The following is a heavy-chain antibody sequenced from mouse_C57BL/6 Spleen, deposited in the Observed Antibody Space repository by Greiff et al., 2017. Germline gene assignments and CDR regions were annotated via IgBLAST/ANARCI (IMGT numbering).Heavy chain of an antibody. Sequence: EVQVVESEGGLVQPGSSMKLSCTASGFTFSDYYMAWVRQVPEKGLEWVANINYDGSSTYYLDSLKSRFIISRDNAKNILYLQMSSLKSEDTATYYCAREVYDYDWYFDYWGQGTTLTVSS. CDR1: GFTFSDYY. D-gene: IGHD2-4*01. CDR2: INYDGSST. J-gene: IGHJ2*01. V-gene: IGHV5-16*01. CDR3: AREVYDYDWYFDY.